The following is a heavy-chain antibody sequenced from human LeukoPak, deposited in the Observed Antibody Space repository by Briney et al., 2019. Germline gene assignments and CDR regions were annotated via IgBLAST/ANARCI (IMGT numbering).Heavy chain of an antibody. CDR3: ARAGIVVVPAATYAFDI. V-gene: IGHV3-53*01. CDR2: IYSDGTT. CDR1: GLTVSINY. Sequence: PGGSLRLSCAASGLTVSINYMSWVRQAPGKGLEWVSLIYSDGTTYYADSVKGRFTISRDNSKNSLYLQMNSLRAEDTAVYYCARAGIVVVPAATYAFDIWGQGTMVTVSS. D-gene: IGHD2-2*01. J-gene: IGHJ3*02.